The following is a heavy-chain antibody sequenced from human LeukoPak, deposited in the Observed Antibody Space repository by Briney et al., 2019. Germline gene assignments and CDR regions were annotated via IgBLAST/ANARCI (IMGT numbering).Heavy chain of an antibody. Sequence: SETLSLTCTVSGGSISSYYWSWIRQPPGKGLEWIGYIYYSGSTNYNPSLKSRVTISVDTSKNQFSLKLSSVTAADTAVYYCARGPSTTVTLDYWGQGTLVTVSS. CDR1: GGSISSYY. V-gene: IGHV4-59*01. CDR2: IYYSGST. CDR3: ARGPSTTVTLDY. D-gene: IGHD4-17*01. J-gene: IGHJ4*02.